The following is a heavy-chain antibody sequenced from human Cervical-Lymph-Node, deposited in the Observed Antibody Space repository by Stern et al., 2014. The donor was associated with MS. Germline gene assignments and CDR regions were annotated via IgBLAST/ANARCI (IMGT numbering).Heavy chain of an antibody. CDR3: AKGGSGSYLD. Sequence: VQLVASGGGVVQPGRSLRLSCAASGFVFRRYALHWVRQAPATGLVWVALSSYDGRDKYYTDSVKGRFTVSRDNSNNTVDLEMNSLRLEDTAVYYCAKGGSGSYLDWGQGSLVTVSS. J-gene: IGHJ4*02. D-gene: IGHD1-26*01. V-gene: IGHV3-30*04. CDR2: SSYDGRDK. CDR1: GFVFRRYA.